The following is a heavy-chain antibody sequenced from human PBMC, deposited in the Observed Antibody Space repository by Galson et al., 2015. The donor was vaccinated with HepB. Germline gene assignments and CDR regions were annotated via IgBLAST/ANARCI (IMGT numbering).Heavy chain of an antibody. V-gene: IGHV3-30*02. CDR2: IRYDGSNK. Sequence: SLRLSCAASGFTFSSYGMHWVRQAPGKGLEWVAFIRYDGSNKYYADSVKGRFTISRDNSKNTLYLQMNSLRAEDTAVYYCAKEGGEYSGYDFFYFDYWGQGTLFTVSS. J-gene: IGHJ4*02. D-gene: IGHD5-12*01. CDR1: GFTFSSYG. CDR3: AKEGGEYSGYDFFYFDY.